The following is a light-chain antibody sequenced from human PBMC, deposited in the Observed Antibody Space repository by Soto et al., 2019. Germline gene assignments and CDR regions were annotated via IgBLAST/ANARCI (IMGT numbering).Light chain of an antibody. CDR3: QQRGSWTWT. CDR2: DAS. Sequence: EIVLTQSPATLSLSPGERAHISCRASQSVSSSLAWYQQKPGQAPRLLIYDASNRATGIPARFSGSGSGTDFTLTISRLETEDFAIYECQQRGSWTWTGGQGTKVEIK. V-gene: IGKV3-11*01. CDR1: QSVSSS. J-gene: IGKJ1*01.